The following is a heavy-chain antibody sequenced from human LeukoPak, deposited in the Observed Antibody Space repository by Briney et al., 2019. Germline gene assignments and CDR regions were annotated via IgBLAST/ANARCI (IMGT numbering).Heavy chain of an antibody. D-gene: IGHD3-22*01. CDR2: IYYSGST. CDR3: ARDRPRHYYDSSGYSDYMEV. Sequence: PSETLSLTCTVSGGSISSYYRSWIRQPPGKGLEWIGYIYYSGSTNYNPSLKSRVAISVDTSKNQFSLKLSSVTAADTAVYYCARDRPRHYYDSSGYSDYMEVWGKGTTVTVSS. J-gene: IGHJ6*03. V-gene: IGHV4-59*01. CDR1: GGSISSYY.